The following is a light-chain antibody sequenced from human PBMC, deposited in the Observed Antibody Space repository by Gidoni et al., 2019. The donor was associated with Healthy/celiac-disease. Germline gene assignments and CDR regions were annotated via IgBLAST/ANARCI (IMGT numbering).Light chain of an antibody. Sequence: DIVMTQSPDSLAVSLGERATINCKSSQSVLYSSNNKNYLAWYQQKPGQPPKLLIYGASTRESGVPDRFSGSGSGTDFTLTSSSLQAEDVAVYYCQQYYSTPWTFGQXTKVEIK. J-gene: IGKJ1*01. CDR3: QQYYSTPWT. CDR1: QSVLYSSNNKNY. CDR2: GAS. V-gene: IGKV4-1*01.